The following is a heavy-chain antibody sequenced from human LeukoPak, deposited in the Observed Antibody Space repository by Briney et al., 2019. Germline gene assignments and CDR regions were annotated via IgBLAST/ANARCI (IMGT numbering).Heavy chain of an antibody. J-gene: IGHJ3*02. D-gene: IGHD3-3*01. CDR1: GFTFDDYA. Sequence: SGGSLRLSCAASGFTFDDYAMHWVRQAPGKGLEWVSGISWNSGSIGYADSVKGRFTISRDNAKNSLYLQMNSLRAEDTALYYCARDKITIFGVVIKAFDIWGQGTTATVSS. CDR2: ISWNSGSI. V-gene: IGHV3-9*01. CDR3: ARDKITIFGVVIKAFDI.